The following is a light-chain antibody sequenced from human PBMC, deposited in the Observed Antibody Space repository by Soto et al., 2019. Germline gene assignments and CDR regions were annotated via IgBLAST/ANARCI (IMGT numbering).Light chain of an antibody. CDR1: SSDVGGYNY. V-gene: IGLV2-14*01. CDR2: EVS. J-gene: IGLJ1*01. Sequence: QSALTQPASVSGSPGQSITISCTGTSSDVGGYNYVSWYQQHPGKAPKLMIYEVSNRPSWVSNRFSGSKSGNTASLTISGLQAEDEADYYCSSYTSSSIAYVFGTGTKVTVL. CDR3: SSYTSSSIAYV.